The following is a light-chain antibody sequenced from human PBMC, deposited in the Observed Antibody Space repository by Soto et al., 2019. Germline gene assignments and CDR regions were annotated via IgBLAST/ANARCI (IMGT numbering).Light chain of an antibody. Sequence: QSVLTQSPSASASPGPSVKLTCTLSSGHGYYAIAWHQQQQETGTRFLMRLNSDGSQDSGDGIPDRFSGSSAGAERYLAISRHASEEEAYYCCQTGGSGIVVFGGGTQLTVL. V-gene: IGLV4-69*01. CDR3: QTGGSGIVV. CDR1: SGHGYYA. J-gene: IGLJ2*01. CDR2: LNSDGSQ.